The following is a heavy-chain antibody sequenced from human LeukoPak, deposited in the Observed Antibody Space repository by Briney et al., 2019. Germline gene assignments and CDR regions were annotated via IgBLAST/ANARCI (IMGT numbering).Heavy chain of an antibody. Sequence: PGRSLRLSCVASGFTFSSSAMRWVRQAPGKGLERVAVISYDGSNKYYADSVKGRFSISRDKSKNTLYLQINNLRAEDTGEYSCARDQDPYSSGWYGGGFDYWGQGTLVTVSS. V-gene: IGHV3-30-3*01. CDR3: ARDQDPYSSGWYGGGFDY. CDR2: ISYDGSNK. J-gene: IGHJ4*02. CDR1: GFTFSSSA. D-gene: IGHD6-19*01.